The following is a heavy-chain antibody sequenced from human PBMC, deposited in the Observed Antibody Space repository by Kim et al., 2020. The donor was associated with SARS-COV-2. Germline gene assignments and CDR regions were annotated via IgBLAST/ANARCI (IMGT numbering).Heavy chain of an antibody. Sequence: GGSLRLSCLASGFTFSNFDMSWVCQAPGKGLEWVSGLSRGGDRPHYADSVKGRFTISRDNSKDTLYLQMNSLTVEDTAVYFCVKDVMTAPYFDFWGQGTLVTVSS. CDR1: GFTFSNFD. J-gene: IGHJ4*02. CDR3: VKDVMTAPYFDF. CDR2: LSRGGDRP. D-gene: IGHD2-21*02. V-gene: IGHV3-23*01.